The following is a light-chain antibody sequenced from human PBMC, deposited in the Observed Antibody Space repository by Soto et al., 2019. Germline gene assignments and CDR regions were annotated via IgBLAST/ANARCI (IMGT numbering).Light chain of an antibody. J-gene: IGLJ2*01. V-gene: IGLV2-8*01. CDR1: SSDVGGYNY. CDR3: SSHAGSKNVV. CDR2: EVS. Sequence: QSVLTQPPSASGSPGQSVTISCTGTSSDVGGYNYVSWYQHHPGKAPKLMIYEVSKRPSGVPYRFSGSKSGNTASLTVSGLQAEDEADYYCSSHAGSKNVVFGGGTKLTVL.